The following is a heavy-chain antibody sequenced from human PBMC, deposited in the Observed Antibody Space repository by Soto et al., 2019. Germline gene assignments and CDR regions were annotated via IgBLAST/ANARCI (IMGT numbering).Heavy chain of an antibody. J-gene: IGHJ4*02. Sequence: EVQLLESGGGLVQPGGSLRLSCAASGFTFSSYAMSWVRQAPGKGLEWVSGIGGSGAGTNYADSVKGRFTISRDNSKNTVYLQMSSLRAEDTAVYYCAGGGGIAVAGTHLDYWGQGTLVTVSS. CDR3: AGGGGIAVAGTHLDY. D-gene: IGHD6-19*01. CDR2: IGGSGAGT. CDR1: GFTFSSYA. V-gene: IGHV3-23*01.